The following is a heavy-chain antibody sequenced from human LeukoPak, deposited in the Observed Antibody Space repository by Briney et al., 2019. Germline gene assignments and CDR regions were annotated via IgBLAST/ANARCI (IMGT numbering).Heavy chain of an antibody. V-gene: IGHV4-34*01. D-gene: IGHD6-19*01. CDR3: ARGRCSGCGYFDY. Sequence: PSETLSLTCAVYGGSFSGYYWSWIRQPPGKGLEWIGEINHSGSTNYNPSLKSRVTISVDTSKNQFSLKLSSVTAAGTAVYYCARGRCSGCGYFDYWGQGTLVTVSS. CDR1: GGSFSGYY. J-gene: IGHJ4*02. CDR2: INHSGST.